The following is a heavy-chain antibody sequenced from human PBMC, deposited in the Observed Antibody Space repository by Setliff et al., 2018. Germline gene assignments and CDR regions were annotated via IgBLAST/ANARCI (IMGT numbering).Heavy chain of an antibody. J-gene: IGHJ6*02. V-gene: IGHV4-38-2*02. Sequence: PSETLSLTCTVSGYSISSGHYWGWIRQSPGKGLDWIGSIFHTGAAYYNPSLESRFTISVDTSKNQFSLKLNSVTAADTAVYYCARAAGYSSSWYHYYYGMDVWGQGTTVTVSS. D-gene: IGHD6-13*01. CDR3: ARAAGYSSSWYHYYYGMDV. CDR2: IFHTGAA. CDR1: GYSISSGHY.